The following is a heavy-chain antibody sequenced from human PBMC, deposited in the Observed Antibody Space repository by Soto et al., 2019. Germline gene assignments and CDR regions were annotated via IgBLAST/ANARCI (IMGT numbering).Heavy chain of an antibody. D-gene: IGHD6-13*01. V-gene: IGHV3-33*01. CDR2: IWYDGSNK. CDR3: AREQVYSSSWPNFDY. J-gene: IGHJ4*02. CDR1: GFTFSSYG. Sequence: GGSLRLSCAASGFTFSSYGMHWVRQAPGKGLEWVAVIWYDGSNKYYADSVKGRFTISRDNSKNTLYLQMNSLRAEDTAVYYCAREQVYSSSWPNFDYWGQGTLVTVSS.